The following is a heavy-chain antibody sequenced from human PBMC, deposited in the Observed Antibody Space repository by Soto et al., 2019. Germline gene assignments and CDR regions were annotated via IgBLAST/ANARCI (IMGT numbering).Heavy chain of an antibody. J-gene: IGHJ4*02. Sequence: QVQLVQSGAEVKEPGSAVKVSCKAPADSFSSYGISWVRQAPGQGLEWMGGIIPIFGTTNYAEKFQGRVTITADESTNTAYMELNSLRSEDTALYYCARVFPDGWVEPGVVRGYLDTWGRGTLVTVSS. CDR3: ARVFPDGWVEPGVVRGYLDT. CDR2: IIPIFGTT. V-gene: IGHV1-69*01. CDR1: ADSFSSYG. D-gene: IGHD3-3*01.